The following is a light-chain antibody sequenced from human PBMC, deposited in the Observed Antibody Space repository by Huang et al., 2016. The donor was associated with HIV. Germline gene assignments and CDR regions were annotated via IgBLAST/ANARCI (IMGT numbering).Light chain of an antibody. J-gene: IGKJ2*01. CDR2: TAS. Sequence: AIQMTQSPSSLSASVGDRVTITCRASHDIRNALAWYQQKVGKAPKLLIYTASTLQTGVPSRCSGSGSGTDFTLTINSLQPEDFATYYCLQDFNYSYTFGQGTNLEI. V-gene: IGKV1-6*01. CDR3: LQDFNYSYT. CDR1: HDIRNA.